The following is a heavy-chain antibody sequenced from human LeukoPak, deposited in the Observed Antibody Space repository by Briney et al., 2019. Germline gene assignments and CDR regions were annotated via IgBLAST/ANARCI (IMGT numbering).Heavy chain of an antibody. D-gene: IGHD3-10*01. CDR2: IIPILGTA. J-gene: IGHJ3*02. CDR3: ARGGYYGSGRNFDT. CDR1: GGYFSSYA. V-gene: IGHV1-69*06. Sequence: ASVKVSYKASGGYFSSYAINWVRQAPGQGLEWMGGIIPILGTANYAQKFQGRVTIIADKFTSTAYLDLSSLRSEDTAVYYCARGGYYGSGRNFDTWGQGTMVTVSS.